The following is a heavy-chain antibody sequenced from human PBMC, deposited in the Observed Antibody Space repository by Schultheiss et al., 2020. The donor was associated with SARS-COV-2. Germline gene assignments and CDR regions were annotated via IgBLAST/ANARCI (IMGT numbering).Heavy chain of an antibody. J-gene: IGHJ4*02. D-gene: IGHD2-15*01. CDR2: FSGSGNST. CDR3: AKVLSGTFDY. V-gene: IGHV3-23*01. Sequence: GGSLRLSCAASGFTFSSYSMNWVRQAPGKGLEWVSAFSGSGNSTYYADSVKGRFTISRDNSKNTLYLQMNSLRAEDTAVYYCAKVLSGTFDYWGQGTLVTVSS. CDR1: GFTFSSYS.